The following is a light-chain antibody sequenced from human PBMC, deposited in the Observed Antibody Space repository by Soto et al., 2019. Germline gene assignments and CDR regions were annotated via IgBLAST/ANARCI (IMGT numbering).Light chain of an antibody. J-gene: IGLJ1*01. CDR1: GSDVGSYKY. Sequence: QSVLTQPASVSGAPGQSITISCTGTGSDVGSYKYVSWYQQHPGKAPKLIIFEVSNRPSGVSDRFSGSQSGNTASLTISGLQAEDEADYYCSSYTSISSLGVFGTGTKVTV. CDR2: EVS. CDR3: SSYTSISSLGV. V-gene: IGLV2-14*01.